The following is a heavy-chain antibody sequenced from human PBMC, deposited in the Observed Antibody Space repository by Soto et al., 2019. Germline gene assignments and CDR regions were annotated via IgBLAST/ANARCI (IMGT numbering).Heavy chain of an antibody. CDR1: EFTFSDYY. V-gene: IGHV3-11*01. CDR2: ISSSGSTI. Sequence: GGSLSLSYAASEFTFSDYYMSWLRPAPGKGLEWVSYISSSGSTIYYADSVKGRFTISRDNAKNSLYLQMNSLRAEDTAVYYCARDGEQLVRFYYYGMDVWGQGTTVTVSS. CDR3: ARDGEQLVRFYYYGMDV. J-gene: IGHJ6*02. D-gene: IGHD6-6*01.